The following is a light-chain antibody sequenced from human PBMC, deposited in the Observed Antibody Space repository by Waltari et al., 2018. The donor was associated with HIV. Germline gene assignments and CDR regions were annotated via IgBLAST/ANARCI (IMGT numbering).Light chain of an antibody. J-gene: IGLJ2*01. CDR2: QDS. Sequence: SYELTQPPSVSVSPGQTASITCSGDKLGDKYTCWYQQKASQSPVLVIYQDSKRPSGIPERFSGSNSGNTATLTISGTHIMDDADYYCQAWDSNTGVFGGGTKLTVL. CDR1: KLGDKY. V-gene: IGLV3-1*01. CDR3: QAWDSNTGV.